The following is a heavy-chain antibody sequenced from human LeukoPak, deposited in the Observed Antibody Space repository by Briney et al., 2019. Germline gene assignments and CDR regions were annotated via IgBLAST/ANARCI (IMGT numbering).Heavy chain of an antibody. CDR1: GYVFTSYG. J-gene: IGHJ4*02. V-gene: IGHV1-18*01. D-gene: IGHD4-17*01. CDR3: VRDVRRLQLSTYFFDF. Sequence: ASVRVSCKASGYVFTSYGISWVRQAPGQGLEWMGWISSHTGDTSYAQRFQDRVTMTTDTSTTTAYLDLRSLRFDDTAVYYCVRDVRRLQLSTYFFDFWGQGTLVSASS. CDR2: ISSHTGDT.